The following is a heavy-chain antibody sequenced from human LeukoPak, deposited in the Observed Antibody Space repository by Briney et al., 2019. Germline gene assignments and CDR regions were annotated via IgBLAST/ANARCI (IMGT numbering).Heavy chain of an antibody. D-gene: IGHD2-2*01. V-gene: IGHV1-2*06. CDR1: GYIFPDYY. Sequence: ASVKVSCKGSGYIFPDYYIYWVRQAPGQGLEWMGRINPDSGDTNYAQKFQGRVTMTRDTSISTVYIELSRLRSDDTAVYYCARDGGYCSSGTICYSRAEYYYYGMDVWGQGTTVTVSS. CDR3: ARDGGYCSSGTICYSRAEYYYYGMDV. J-gene: IGHJ6*02. CDR2: INPDSGDT.